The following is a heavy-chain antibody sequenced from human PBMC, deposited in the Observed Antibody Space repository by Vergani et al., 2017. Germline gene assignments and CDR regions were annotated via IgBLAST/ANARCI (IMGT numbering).Heavy chain of an antibody. J-gene: IGHJ4*02. Sequence: QLQLQESGPGLVKPSETLSLTCTVSGGSINSDYWSWIRQPPGKGLEWIGDIYYSGSTNYNPSLNRRVTISVDTSKNQFSLKLSSVTAADTAVYYCARRIAAAGTEYFDYWGQGTLVTVSS. V-gene: IGHV4-59*01. CDR1: GGSINSDY. CDR2: IYYSGST. D-gene: IGHD6-13*01. CDR3: ARRIAAAGTEYFDY.